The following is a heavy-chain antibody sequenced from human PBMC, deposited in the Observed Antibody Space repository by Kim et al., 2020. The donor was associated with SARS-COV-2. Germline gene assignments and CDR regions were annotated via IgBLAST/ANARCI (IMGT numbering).Heavy chain of an antibody. CDR3: ARLRQDYGDYGSWGFQP. V-gene: IGHV4-59*08. J-gene: IGHJ1*01. Sequence: SETLSLTCTVSGDSITNYYWSWIRQPPGKGLEWIGYIFYRGRSNYNPSLNSRVAISADPSKSQFSLTLNSVTAADTAVYYCARLRQDYGDYGSWGFQPGG. CDR2: IFYRGRS. D-gene: IGHD4-17*01. CDR1: GDSITNYY.